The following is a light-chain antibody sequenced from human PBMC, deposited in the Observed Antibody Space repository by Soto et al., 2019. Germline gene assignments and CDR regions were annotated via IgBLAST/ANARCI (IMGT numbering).Light chain of an antibody. Sequence: EIVLTQSPGTLSLSPGERATLSCRASLSVSNSYLAWYQQKPGQAPRLLISGASSRATGIPDRFSGSGSGTDFTLIISRLEPEDFAVYYCQQYGSSFTFGPGTKVDIK. CDR2: GAS. V-gene: IGKV3-20*01. CDR1: LSVSNSY. CDR3: QQYGSSFT. J-gene: IGKJ3*01.